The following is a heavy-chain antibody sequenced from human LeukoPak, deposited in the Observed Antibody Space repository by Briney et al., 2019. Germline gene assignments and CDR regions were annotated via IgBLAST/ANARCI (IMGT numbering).Heavy chain of an antibody. V-gene: IGHV4-31*03. CDR1: GGSISSGGYY. Sequence: SETLSLTCTVSGGSISSGGYYWNWIRQHPGKGLEWIGYIYYSGSTYYNPSLKSRVTISVDTSKNQFSLKLSSVTAADTAVYYCAREYSYDFWSGYHLDVWGKGTTVTVS. CDR2: IYYSGST. D-gene: IGHD3-3*01. J-gene: IGHJ6*03. CDR3: AREYSYDFWSGYHLDV.